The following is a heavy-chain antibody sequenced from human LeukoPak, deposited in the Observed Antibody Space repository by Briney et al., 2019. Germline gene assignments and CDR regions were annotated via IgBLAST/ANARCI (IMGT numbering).Heavy chain of an antibody. CDR2: INHSGST. CDR3: ARGPGIEVAVDY. D-gene: IGHD6-19*01. V-gene: IGHV4-34*01. Sequence: SETLSLTCAVYGGSFSGYYWSWIRQPPGKGLEWIGEINHSGSTNYNPSLKSRVTISVDTSKNQFSLKLSSVTAADTAVYYCARGPGIEVAVDYWGQGTLVTVSS. CDR1: GGSFSGYY. J-gene: IGHJ4*02.